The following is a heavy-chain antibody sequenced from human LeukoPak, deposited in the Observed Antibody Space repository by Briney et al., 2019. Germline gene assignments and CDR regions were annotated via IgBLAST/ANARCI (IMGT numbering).Heavy chain of an antibody. J-gene: IGHJ4*02. CDR3: AKSHYDSSGYYYFDY. Sequence: PGGSLRLSCAASGFTFSSYAMHWVRQAPGKGLEWVAVISYDGSNKYYADSAKGRFTISRDNSKNTLYLQMNSLRAEDTALYYCAKSHYDSSGYYYFDYWGQGTLVTVSS. CDR1: GFTFSSYA. V-gene: IGHV3-30-3*01. D-gene: IGHD3-22*01. CDR2: ISYDGSNK.